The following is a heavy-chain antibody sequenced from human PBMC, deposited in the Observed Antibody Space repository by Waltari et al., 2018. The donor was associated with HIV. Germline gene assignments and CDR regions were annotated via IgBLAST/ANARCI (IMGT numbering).Heavy chain of an antibody. Sequence: QVHLIQSAFDMKRPGASVTIACKVSGYPLSDLSMQWVRQGPGHRLEWMGGFEPKKGKPVYSQRFWGRVSLAEDTSEDTAYLELNRLTSDDTAVYYCVTLYKQSPLYSNFWGQGTLVTVSP. D-gene: IGHD2-15*01. J-gene: IGHJ1*01. CDR3: VTLYKQSPLYSNF. V-gene: IGHV1-24*01. CDR2: FEPKKGKP. CDR1: GYPLSDLS.